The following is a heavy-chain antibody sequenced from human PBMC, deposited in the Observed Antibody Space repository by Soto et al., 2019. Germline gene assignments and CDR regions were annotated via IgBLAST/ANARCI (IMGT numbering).Heavy chain of an antibody. CDR1: GFSFSTHS. J-gene: IGHJ4*02. D-gene: IGHD5-18*01. CDR2: ISYDGSNK. V-gene: IGHV3-30-3*01. Sequence: QAQLVESGGGEVQPGRSLRLSCAASGFSFSTHSMHWVRQAPGKGLEWVAVISYDGSNKFYADSVKGRFTISRDNSKNTLYLQMNSLRAEDTAVYYCARDPDTATPYYFDYWGQGTLVTVSS. CDR3: ARDPDTATPYYFDY.